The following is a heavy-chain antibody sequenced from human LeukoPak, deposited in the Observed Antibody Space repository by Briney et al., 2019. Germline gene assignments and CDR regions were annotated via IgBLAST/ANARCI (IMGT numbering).Heavy chain of an antibody. D-gene: IGHD3-16*01. CDR2: IKTDGRTT. J-gene: IGHJ4*02. CDR1: GISFSNHW. CDR3: TTGPSYGYEW. V-gene: IGHV3-74*01. Sequence: GGSLRLSCAASGISFSNHWMHWVRQAPGKGLVWVSLIKTDGRTTIYADSVKGRFTLSRDNSKSTLYLQMNSLRADDTAIYYCTTGPSYGYEWWGQGTVVTVSS.